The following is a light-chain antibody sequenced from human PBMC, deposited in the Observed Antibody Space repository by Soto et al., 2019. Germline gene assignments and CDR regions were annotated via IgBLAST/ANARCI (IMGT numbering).Light chain of an antibody. Sequence: ESVLTQSPATLSLSPGNRATLSCRASQSVSGYLAWYQQQPGQAPWLLIYDASNRATGIPARFSGSGSGTDFTLTITSLEPEDFAVYYCQQRSNWPSTFGGGTKVEI. J-gene: IGKJ4*01. CDR2: DAS. CDR3: QQRSNWPST. CDR1: QSVSGY. V-gene: IGKV3-11*01.